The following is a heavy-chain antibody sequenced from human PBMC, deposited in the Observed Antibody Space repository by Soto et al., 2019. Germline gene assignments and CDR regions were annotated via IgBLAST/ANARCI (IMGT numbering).Heavy chain of an antibody. V-gene: IGHV1-2*02. D-gene: IGHD3-16*01. Sequence: ASVKVSCKTSGYTFAADYIHWVRQAPGQGLEWMGFIYHKSGGSTTSAQQFEGRVTMTRDSSIRTAYLELSGLTHDDTAVYHCAKDEGGIFDSWGQGTLVTVS. CDR3: AKDEGGIFDS. CDR2: IYHKSGGST. J-gene: IGHJ4*01. CDR1: GYTFAADY.